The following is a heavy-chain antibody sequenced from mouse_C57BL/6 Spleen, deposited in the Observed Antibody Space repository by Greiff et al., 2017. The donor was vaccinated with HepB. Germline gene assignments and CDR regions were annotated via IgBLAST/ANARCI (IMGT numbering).Heavy chain of an antibody. J-gene: IGHJ1*03. V-gene: IGHV7-3*01. CDR3: ARSTGTGYFDV. D-gene: IGHD4-1*02. CDR1: GFTFTDYY. Sequence: EVKLVESGGGLVQPGGSLSLSCAASGFTFTDYYMSWVRQPPGKALEWLGFIRNKANGYTTEYSASVKGRFTISRDNSQSILYLQMNALRAEDSATYYCARSTGTGYFDVWGTGTTVTVSS. CDR2: IRNKANGYTT.